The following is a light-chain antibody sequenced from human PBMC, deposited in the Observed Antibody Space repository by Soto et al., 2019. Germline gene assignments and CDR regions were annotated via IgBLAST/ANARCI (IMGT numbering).Light chain of an antibody. CDR2: WAS. V-gene: IGKV4-1*01. CDR3: QQYYNTPWT. CDR1: QNVLYSSKNKNY. J-gene: IGKJ1*01. Sequence: DIVMTQSPDSLAVSLGERATINCKSSQNVLYSSKNKNYLAWYQQKPGQPPKLLIYWASTRESGVPDRFSGSGSGTDFTLTINSLQAEDVAVYYCQQYYNTPWTFGQGTKVEIK.